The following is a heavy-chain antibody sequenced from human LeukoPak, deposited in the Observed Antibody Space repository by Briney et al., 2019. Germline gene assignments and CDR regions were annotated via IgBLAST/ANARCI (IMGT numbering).Heavy chain of an antibody. V-gene: IGHV4-38-2*02. Sequence: SETLSLTCTVSGYSISTGYYWDWIRQPPGKGLEWIGTFYHGGSTYYNPSLKSRVTISVDTSKNQFSLKLNSVTAADTAVYYCARIYSSSWFLNWFDPWGQGTLVTVSS. CDR2: FYHGGST. CDR3: ARIYSSSWFLNWFDP. D-gene: IGHD6-13*01. CDR1: GYSISTGYY. J-gene: IGHJ5*02.